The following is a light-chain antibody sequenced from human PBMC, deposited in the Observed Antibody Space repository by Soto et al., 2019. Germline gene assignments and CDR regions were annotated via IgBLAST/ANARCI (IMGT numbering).Light chain of an antibody. V-gene: IGKV3-15*01. CDR3: QQYGSSPPT. CDR2: GAL. Sequence: EIVMAQSPATLSVSPGERATLSCRASQSVGSNLAWYQQKPGQAPRLLVYGALTRATGIPARFSGSGSGTDFTLTISRLEPEDFAVYYCQQYGSSPPTFGQGTKVDIK. CDR1: QSVGSN. J-gene: IGKJ1*01.